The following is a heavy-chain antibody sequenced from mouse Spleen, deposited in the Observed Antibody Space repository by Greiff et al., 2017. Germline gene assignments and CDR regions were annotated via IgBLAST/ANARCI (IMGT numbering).Heavy chain of an antibody. CDR2: IHPNSGST. Sequence: QVQLQQPGAELVKPGASVKLSCKASGYTFTSYWMHWVKQRPGQGLEWIGMIHPNSGSTNYNEKFKSKATLTVDKSSSTAYMQLSSLTSEDSAVYYCALYGSSPQWYFDVWGAGTTVTVSS. CDR1: GYTFTSYW. D-gene: IGHD1-1*01. J-gene: IGHJ1*01. V-gene: IGHV1-64*01. CDR3: ALYGSSPQWYFDV.